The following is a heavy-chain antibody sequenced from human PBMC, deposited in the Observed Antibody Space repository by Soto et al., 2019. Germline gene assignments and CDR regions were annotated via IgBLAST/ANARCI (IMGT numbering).Heavy chain of an antibody. V-gene: IGHV3-74*01. J-gene: IGHJ6*03. D-gene: IGHD5-12*01. Sequence: EVQLVESGGGLVQHGGSLGLSCAASGFTFSNYWIHWVRQAPGKGLVWLSRINSDGGTTNYADSVKGRFTISRDNAKNTLSLQMNSLGADDTAVYYCARGARGYYYMDVWGKGTTVTVSS. CDR2: INSDGGTT. CDR1: GFTFSNYW. CDR3: ARGARGYYYMDV.